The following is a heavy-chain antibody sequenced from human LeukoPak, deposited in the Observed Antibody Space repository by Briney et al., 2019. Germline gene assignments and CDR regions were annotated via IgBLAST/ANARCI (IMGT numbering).Heavy chain of an antibody. Sequence: SVKVSCKASGGTFSSYAISWVRQAPGQGLEWMGRIIPILGIANYAQKFQGRVTITADKSTSTAYMELSSLRSEDTAVYYCARDTGAAATLHWFDPWGQGTLVTVSS. J-gene: IGHJ5*02. D-gene: IGHD6-13*01. V-gene: IGHV1-69*04. CDR2: IIPILGIA. CDR1: GGTFSSYA. CDR3: ARDTGAAATLHWFDP.